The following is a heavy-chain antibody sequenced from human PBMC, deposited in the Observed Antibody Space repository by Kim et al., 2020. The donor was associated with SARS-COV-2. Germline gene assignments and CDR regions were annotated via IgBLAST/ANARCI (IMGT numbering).Heavy chain of an antibody. CDR3: ARGRINSLFYYYYYGMDV. D-gene: IGHD1-26*01. V-gene: IGHV4-34*01. J-gene: IGHJ6*02. Sequence: LKSRVTISVDTSKNQFSLKLSSVTAVDTAVYYCARGRINSLFYYYYYGMDVWGQGTTVTVSS.